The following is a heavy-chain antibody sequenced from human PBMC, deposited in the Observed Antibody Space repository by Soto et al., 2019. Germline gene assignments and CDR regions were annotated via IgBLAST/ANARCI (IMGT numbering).Heavy chain of an antibody. CDR3: TRETFGAREY. D-gene: IGHD3-10*01. Sequence: GSLRLSCRDSGFTFSGDWMHCLRQAPGKGLDWVSRIDPYATVISYADSVKGRFTIFRDNPKSTLYLQMNSLRPEDTAVYYCTRETFGAREYWGQGTLVTVSS. J-gene: IGHJ4*02. CDR1: GFTFSGDW. CDR2: IDPYATVI. V-gene: IGHV3-74*01.